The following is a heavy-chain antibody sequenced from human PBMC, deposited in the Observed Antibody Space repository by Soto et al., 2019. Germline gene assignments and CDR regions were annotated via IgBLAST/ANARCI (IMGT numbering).Heavy chain of an antibody. Sequence: QVQLGQSGDEVKKPGASVKVSCKASGYTFTSYYMHWVRQAPGQVLGWMGIINPSGGSTSYAQKFQGRVPMHRDTSTSTVYMELSSLRSEDTAVYYCARSRIAAAGTALVYWGQGTLVNVSS. J-gene: IGHJ4*02. CDR1: GYTFTSYY. D-gene: IGHD6-13*01. CDR2: INPSGGST. V-gene: IGHV1-46*01. CDR3: ARSRIAAAGTALVY.